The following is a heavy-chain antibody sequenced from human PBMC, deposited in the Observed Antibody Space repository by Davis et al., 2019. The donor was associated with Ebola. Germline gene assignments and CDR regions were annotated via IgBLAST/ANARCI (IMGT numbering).Heavy chain of an antibody. CDR2: ISWNSGRI. J-gene: IGHJ4*02. V-gene: IGHV3-9*01. CDR3: AKDLGASISSWSLLDY. CDR1: GFTFDDYA. Sequence: GGSLRLSCAASGFTFDDYAMHWVRQAPGKGLEWVSGISWNSGRIGYADSVKGRFTISRDNAKNSLYLQMNSLRAEDTALYYCAKDLGASISSWSLLDYWGQGTLVTVSS. D-gene: IGHD6-13*01.